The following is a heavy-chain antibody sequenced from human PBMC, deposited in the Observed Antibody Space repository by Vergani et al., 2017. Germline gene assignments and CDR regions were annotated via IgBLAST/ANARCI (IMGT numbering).Heavy chain of an antibody. Sequence: EKQLVQSGSETKKPGESLKISCQAFGYIFSNFWIGWVRQRPGRGLEWMGIIYPGDSEVKSNPTFRGQVIFSVDTSVNTAYLQWRSLQASDTATYFCASGGHGSENGGALQLWGRGTNIPVSS. V-gene: IGHV5-51*01. D-gene: IGHD3-10*01. CDR2: IYPGDSEV. CDR3: ASGGHGSENGGALQL. J-gene: IGHJ3*01. CDR1: GYIFSNFW.